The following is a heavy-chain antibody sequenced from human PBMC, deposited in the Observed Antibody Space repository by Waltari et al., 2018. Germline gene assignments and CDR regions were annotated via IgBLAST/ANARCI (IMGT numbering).Heavy chain of an antibody. J-gene: IGHJ4*02. CDR3: TTALPGYCSNGVCYNFDY. CDR1: GFTFSNAW. CDR2: IKSKTDGGTT. V-gene: IGHV3-15*01. D-gene: IGHD2-8*01. Sequence: EVQLVESGGGLVKPGGSLRLSCAASGFTFSNAWMSWVRQAPGKGLEWVGRIKSKTDGGTTDYAATVKGRFTISRDDSKNTLYLQMNSLKTEDTAVYYCTTALPGYCSNGVCYNFDYWGQGTLVTVSS.